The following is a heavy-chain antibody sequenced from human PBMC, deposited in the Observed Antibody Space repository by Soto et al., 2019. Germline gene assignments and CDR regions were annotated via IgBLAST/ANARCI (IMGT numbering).Heavy chain of an antibody. Sequence: GGSLRLSCVASGFMFTRSTMNWVRQAPGKGLEWVSSITSASDYIFYAGSVKGRFTISRDNAKNSLYLQMNSLRAEDTAVYYCARVGTGSSTPLDIWGQGTMVT. J-gene: IGHJ3*02. CDR2: ITSASDYI. D-gene: IGHD3-9*01. CDR3: ARVGTGSSTPLDI. CDR1: GFMFTRST. V-gene: IGHV3-21*01.